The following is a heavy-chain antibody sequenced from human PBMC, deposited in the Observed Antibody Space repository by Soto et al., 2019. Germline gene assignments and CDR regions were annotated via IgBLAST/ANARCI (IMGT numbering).Heavy chain of an antibody. CDR2: IYYSGST. Sequence: ETLSLTCTVSGGSISSYYWSWIRQPPGKGLEWIGYIYYSGSTNYNPSLKSRVTISVDTSKNQFSLKLSSVTAADTAVYYCARDHGGVSYAFDIWGQGTMVTVSS. J-gene: IGHJ3*02. V-gene: IGHV4-59*01. D-gene: IGHD3-16*01. CDR1: GGSISSYY. CDR3: ARDHGGVSYAFDI.